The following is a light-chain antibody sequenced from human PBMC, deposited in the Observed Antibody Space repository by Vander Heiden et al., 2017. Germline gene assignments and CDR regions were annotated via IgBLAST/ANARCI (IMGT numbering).Light chain of an antibody. CDR1: QGISSW. J-gene: IGKJ3*01. CDR3: QQYNSYPFT. V-gene: IGKV1-5*03. Sequence: DIQMTQSPSTLSASVVDRVTITCRASQGISSWLAWYQQKPGKAPRLLIYKASNLESGVPSRFSGSGSGTEFTLTISRLQPDDFATYYCQQYNSYPFTFGPGTKVDI. CDR2: KAS.